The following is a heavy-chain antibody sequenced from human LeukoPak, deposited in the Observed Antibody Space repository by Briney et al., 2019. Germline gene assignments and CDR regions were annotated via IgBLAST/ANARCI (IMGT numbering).Heavy chain of an antibody. D-gene: IGHD3-3*01. CDR1: GGSISSYY. CDR3: ARGEWLSDFDY. J-gene: IGHJ4*02. CDR2: IYYSGST. V-gene: IGHV4-59*01. Sequence: SETLSLTCTVSGGSISSYYWSWIRQPPGKGLEWIGYIYYSGSTNYNPSLKSRVTISVDTSKNQFSLKLSSVTAADTAVYYCARGEWLSDFDYWGQGTLVTVSS.